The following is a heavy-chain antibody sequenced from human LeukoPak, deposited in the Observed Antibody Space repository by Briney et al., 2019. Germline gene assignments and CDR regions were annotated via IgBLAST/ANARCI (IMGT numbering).Heavy chain of an antibody. CDR1: GGSISSYY. CDR3: ARLSGARIAAAGLFDY. D-gene: IGHD6-13*01. Sequence: PSETLSRTCTVSGGSISSYYWSWIRQPPGKGLVWIGYIYYSGSTNYNPSLKTLVTISVDTSKNQFSLKLSSVTAADTAVYYCARLSGARIAAAGLFDYWGQGTLVTVSS. J-gene: IGHJ4*02. CDR2: IYYSGST. V-gene: IGHV4-59*08.